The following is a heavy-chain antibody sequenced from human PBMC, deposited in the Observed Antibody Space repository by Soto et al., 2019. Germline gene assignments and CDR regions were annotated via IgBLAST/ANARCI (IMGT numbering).Heavy chain of an antibody. V-gene: IGHV4-39*01. CDR2: IYYSGST. D-gene: IGHD2-15*01. CDR1: GGSISSSSYY. Sequence: PSGTLSLTCTVSGGSISSSSYYWGWIRQPPGKGLEWIGSIYYSGSTYYNPSLKSRVTISVETSKNQFSLKLSSVTAADTAVYYCARALLGYCSGGSCYAEPNFDYWGQGTLVTVSS. CDR3: ARALLGYCSGGSCYAEPNFDY. J-gene: IGHJ4*02.